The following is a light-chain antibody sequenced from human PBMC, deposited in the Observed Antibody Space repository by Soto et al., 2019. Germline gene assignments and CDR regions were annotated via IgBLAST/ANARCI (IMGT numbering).Light chain of an antibody. V-gene: IGKV1-5*03. CDR2: EAS. CDR1: QSIGGW. CDR3: QEHNSYIPT. J-gene: IGKJ1*01. Sequence: DIQMTQSPSTLSASFGDRVTITCRASQSIGGWLAWYQQKPGKAPKLLIYEASVLQNGVPSRFSGSGSGTEFTLAIDSLQPDDFATYYCQEHNSYIPTFGPGTKVDI.